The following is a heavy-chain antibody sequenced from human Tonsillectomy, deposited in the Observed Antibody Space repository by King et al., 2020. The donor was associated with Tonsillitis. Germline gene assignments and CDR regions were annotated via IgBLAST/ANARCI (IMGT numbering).Heavy chain of an antibody. CDR1: GGSISSYY. CDR2: IYYSGST. D-gene: IGHD6-13*01. V-gene: IGHV4-59*01. CDR3: AREGGSSSWYGDYYYYGMDV. Sequence: VQLQESGPGLVKPSETLSLTCTVSGGSISSYYWSWIRQPPGKGLEWIGYIYYSGSTNCNPSLKSRVTISVDTSKNQFSLKLSSVTAADTAVYYCAREGGSSSWYGDYYYYGMDVWGQGTTVTVSS. J-gene: IGHJ6*02.